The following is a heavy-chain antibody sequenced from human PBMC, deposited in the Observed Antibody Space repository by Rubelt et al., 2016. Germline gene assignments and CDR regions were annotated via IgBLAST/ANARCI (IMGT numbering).Heavy chain of an antibody. Sequence: QVQLQESGPGLVKPSETLSLTCTVSGASISTHYWAWIRQPPGKGLDYIGYIYHTGSTNYNPSLKSRVTISVDTSNSQFSLERGSVTAADTAVYYCARVVPAPISFDFWGQGTLVTVSS. CDR1: GASISTHY. D-gene: IGHD2-2*01. CDR2: IYHTGST. J-gene: IGHJ4*02. CDR3: ARVVPAPISFDF. V-gene: IGHV4-4*09.